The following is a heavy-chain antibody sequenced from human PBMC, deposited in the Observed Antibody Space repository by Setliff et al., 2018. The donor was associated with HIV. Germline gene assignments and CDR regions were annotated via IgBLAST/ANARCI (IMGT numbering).Heavy chain of an antibody. CDR1: GGSISSGSYY. CDR3: ARYRRFADYIDV. Sequence: SETLSLTCTVSGGSISSGSYYWSWIRQPAGKGLEWIGHIHTSGSTKYNPSLKSRVTISADTSMNQFSLKLTSVTAADTALYYCARYRRFADYIDVWGKGTTVTVSS. J-gene: IGHJ6*03. CDR2: IHTSGST. V-gene: IGHV4-61*09. D-gene: IGHD1-26*01.